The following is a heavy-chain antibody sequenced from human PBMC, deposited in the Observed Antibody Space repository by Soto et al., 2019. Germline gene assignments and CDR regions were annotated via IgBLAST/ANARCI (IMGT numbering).Heavy chain of an antibody. D-gene: IGHD3-22*01. J-gene: IGHJ4*02. CDR1: GGTFSSYA. CDR2: IIPVLGTP. CDR3: ARVRRSSGYYYGY. Sequence: SVKVSCKASGGTFSSYAISWVRQAPGQGLEWMGGIIPVLGTPNYAQKFQGRVTITADESTSTAYMELSSLTSEDTAVYYCARVRRSSGYYYGYWGQGTPVTVSS. V-gene: IGHV1-69*13.